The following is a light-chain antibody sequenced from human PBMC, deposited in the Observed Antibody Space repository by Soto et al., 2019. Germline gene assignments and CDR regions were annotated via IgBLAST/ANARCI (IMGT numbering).Light chain of an antibody. J-gene: IGKJ4*01. Sequence: TVLTQSPGTLALSPGERATLSCRASQSLTSNYVAWYQQKPGQAPRLLVYGASGRATGIPDRFTGSGSGADFTLTISRLEPEDSAVYYCQQYGSSPLTFGGGSKVEIK. CDR3: QQYGSSPLT. V-gene: IGKV3-20*01. CDR2: GAS. CDR1: QSLTSNY.